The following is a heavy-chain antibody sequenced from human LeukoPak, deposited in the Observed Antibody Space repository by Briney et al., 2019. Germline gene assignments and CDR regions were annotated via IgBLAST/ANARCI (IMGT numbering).Heavy chain of an antibody. CDR3: ARATPRDAFDI. CDR2: IYTSGST. CDR1: GGSISSGSYY. J-gene: IGHJ3*02. V-gene: IGHV4-61*02. Sequence: NPSQTLSLTCTVSGGSISSGSYYWSWIRQPAGKGLEWIGRIYTSGSTNYNPSLKSRVTISVDTSKNQFSLKLSSVTAADTAVYYCARATPRDAFDIWGQGTMVTVSS.